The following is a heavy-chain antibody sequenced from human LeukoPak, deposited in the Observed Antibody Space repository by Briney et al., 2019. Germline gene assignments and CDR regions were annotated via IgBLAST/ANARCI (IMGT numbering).Heavy chain of an antibody. Sequence: PSETLSLTCAVYGGSFTHYYWSWIRQVPGKGLEWIGEIHHRAGTNYNPSLKSRVTISADTSKNQFSLTLRSVTAADTAVYYCARDLVTVTKGFDIWGQGTMVSVSS. D-gene: IGHD4-17*01. CDR2: IHHRAGT. CDR3: ARDLVTVTKGFDI. V-gene: IGHV4-34*01. CDR1: GGSFTHYY. J-gene: IGHJ3*02.